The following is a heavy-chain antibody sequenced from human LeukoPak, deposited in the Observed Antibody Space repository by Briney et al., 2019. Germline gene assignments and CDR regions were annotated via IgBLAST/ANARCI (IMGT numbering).Heavy chain of an antibody. CDR2: INHSGST. J-gene: IGHJ4*02. CDR3: ARGYLAYYDSSGYVPYYFDY. Sequence: SETLSLTCAVYGGSFSGYYWSWIRQPPGKGREWIGEINHSGSTNYNPSLKSRVTISVDTSKNQFSLKLSSVTAADTAVYYCARGYLAYYDSSGYVPYYFDYWGQGTLVTVSS. V-gene: IGHV4-34*01. D-gene: IGHD3-22*01. CDR1: GGSFSGYY.